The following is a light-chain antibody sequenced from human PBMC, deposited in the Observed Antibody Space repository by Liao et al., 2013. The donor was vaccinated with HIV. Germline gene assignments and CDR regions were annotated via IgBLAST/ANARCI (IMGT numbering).Light chain of an antibody. V-gene: IGLV3-1*01. CDR3: QAWDSNSDVV. CDR1: NLGDKH. Sequence: SYELTQPPSVSVSPGQTASITCSGQNLGDKHASWYQQKPGQSPVLVIYQDVKRPSGIPERFSGSNSGNTATLTISGTQPMDEADYFCQAWDSNSDVVFGGGTKLTVL. CDR2: QDV. J-gene: IGLJ2*01.